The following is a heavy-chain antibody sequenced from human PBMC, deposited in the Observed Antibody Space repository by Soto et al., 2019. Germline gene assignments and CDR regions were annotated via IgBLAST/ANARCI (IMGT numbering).Heavy chain of an antibody. CDR1: GFTFSDYL. Sequence: LRLSCAASGFTFSDYLLHWVRQAPGKGLEWVAVISSDGSSKYYADSVKGRFTISRDNSRNTLYLQMNSLRAEATAVYYCAREYSSGWLYGMDVWGQGTTVTVSS. J-gene: IGHJ6*02. V-gene: IGHV3-30-3*01. D-gene: IGHD6-19*01. CDR2: ISSDGSSK. CDR3: AREYSSGWLYGMDV.